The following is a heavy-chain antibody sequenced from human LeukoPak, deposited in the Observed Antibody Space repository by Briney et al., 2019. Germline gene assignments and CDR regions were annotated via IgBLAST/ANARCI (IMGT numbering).Heavy chain of an antibody. D-gene: IGHD6-19*01. CDR3: ARLGGIAVAAYLDS. V-gene: IGHV4-39*01. CDR1: DGSISTSSYL. Sequence: SETLSLTCTVSDGSISTSSYLWGWIRLPLGKGLEWIGSIYYSGSTHYNPSLKTRVTIFQDTSKNQFSLKLSSVTAADTAVYYCARLGGIAVAAYLDSWGPGSLVTVSS. CDR2: IYYSGST. J-gene: IGHJ4*02.